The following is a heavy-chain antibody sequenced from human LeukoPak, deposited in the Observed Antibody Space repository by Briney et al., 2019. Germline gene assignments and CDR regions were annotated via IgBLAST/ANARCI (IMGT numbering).Heavy chain of an antibody. J-gene: IGHJ6*02. V-gene: IGHV3-9*01. CDR3: AKDLSSAITSALVLDV. D-gene: IGHD3-22*01. CDR2: ITWNRDNI. CDR1: GFTFDDYA. Sequence: GGSLRLSCKVSGFTFDDYAMHWVRHTPGKGLEWVSGITWNRDNIGYGDSVKGRFTISRDNVKNVLYLQMNSLRPEDTALYYCAKDLSSAITSALVLDVWGQGTTAIVS.